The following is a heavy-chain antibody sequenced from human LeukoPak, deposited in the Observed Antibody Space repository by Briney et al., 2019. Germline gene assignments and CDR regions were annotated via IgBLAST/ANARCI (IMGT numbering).Heavy chain of an antibody. V-gene: IGHV3-23*01. CDR3: AKVPWVGTIT. D-gene: IGHD1-26*01. CDR2: ISGSDGHT. J-gene: IGHJ4*02. CDR1: GFTLSDYA. Sequence: GGSLRLSCAASGFTLSDYAMNWVRQAPGEGLEWLSAISGSDGHTFYADSVKGRFTLSRDNSKNTLYLQMNNLRADDTAIYYCAKVPWVGTITWGQGTLIIVSS.